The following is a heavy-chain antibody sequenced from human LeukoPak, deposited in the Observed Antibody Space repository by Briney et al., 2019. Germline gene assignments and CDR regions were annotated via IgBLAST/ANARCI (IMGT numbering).Heavy chain of an antibody. CDR3: ARDIANLIDY. D-gene: IGHD6-13*01. Sequence: GGSLRLSCAASGITFTNYAISWVRQAPTKGLEWVSTISGVGGGSTYYADSVKGRFTISRDSSKDTLFLQMNSLRAEDTAVYYCARDIANLIDYWGQGTLVTVSS. CDR2: ISGVGGGST. J-gene: IGHJ4*02. V-gene: IGHV3-23*01. CDR1: GITFTNYA.